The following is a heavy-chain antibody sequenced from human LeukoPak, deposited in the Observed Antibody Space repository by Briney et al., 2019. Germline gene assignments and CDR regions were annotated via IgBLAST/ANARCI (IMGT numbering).Heavy chain of an antibody. CDR3: TRGGAYGMDV. J-gene: IGHJ6*02. V-gene: IGHV3-48*01. CDR2: ISSGSTTI. CDR1: GFTFSTYS. Sequence: GGSLRLSCAVSGFTFSTYSMNRVRQAPGKGLEWVSYISSGSTTIYYPDSVKGRFTVSRDNAKSSLYLQMNSLRVEDTAVYYCTRGGAYGMDVWGQGTTVTVSS.